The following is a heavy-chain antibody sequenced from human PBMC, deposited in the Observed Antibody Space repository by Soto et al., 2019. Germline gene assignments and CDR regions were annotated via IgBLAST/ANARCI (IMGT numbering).Heavy chain of an antibody. CDR2: IYYSGST. D-gene: IGHD3-3*01. J-gene: IGHJ6*02. Sequence: SETLSLTCTVSGGSISSGGYYWSWIRQHPGKGLEWIGYIYYSGSTYYNPSLKSRVTISVDTSKNQFSLKLSSVTAADTAVYYCARASLLEWSPYYYYGMDVWGQGTTVTVSS. CDR3: ARASLLEWSPYYYYGMDV. CDR1: GGSISSGGYY. V-gene: IGHV4-31*03.